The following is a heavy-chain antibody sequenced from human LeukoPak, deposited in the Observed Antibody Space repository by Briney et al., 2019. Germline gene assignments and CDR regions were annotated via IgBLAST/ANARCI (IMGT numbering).Heavy chain of an antibody. D-gene: IGHD2-21*01. V-gene: IGHV3-7*01. CDR3: ARGDRRFEY. Sequence: GGSLSLSCAASGFTFSTYWMTWLRQAPGKGLEWVANIKEDGTEEYNVDSVKGRFTISRDNAKNSLSLHMKSLGPEDTAVYYCARGDRRFEYWGQGTLVTVSS. J-gene: IGHJ4*02. CDR2: IKEDGTEE. CDR1: GFTFSTYW.